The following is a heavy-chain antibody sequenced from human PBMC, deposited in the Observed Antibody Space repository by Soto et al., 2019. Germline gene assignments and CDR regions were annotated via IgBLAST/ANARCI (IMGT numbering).Heavy chain of an antibody. V-gene: IGHV3-9*01. CDR3: AKDLYGDPYYFDY. J-gene: IGHJ4*02. D-gene: IGHD4-17*01. Sequence: GGSLRLSCAASGFTFDDYAMHWVRQAPGKGLEWVSGISWNSGSIGYADSVKGRFTISRDNAKNSLYLQMNSLRAEDTALYYCAKDLYGDPYYFDYWGQGTLVTVSS. CDR2: ISWNSGSI. CDR1: GFTFDDYA.